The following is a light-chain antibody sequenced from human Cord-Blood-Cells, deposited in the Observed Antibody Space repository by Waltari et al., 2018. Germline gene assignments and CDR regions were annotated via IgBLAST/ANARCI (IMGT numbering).Light chain of an antibody. J-gene: IGKJ3*01. V-gene: IGKV1-33*01. Sequence: DIQMTQSPSSLSAPVGDRATITCQASQDISNYFNWYQQKPGKAPKLLIYDASNLETGVPSRFSGSGSGTDFTFTISSLQPEDIATYYCQQYDNLFTFGPGTKVDIK. CDR3: QQYDNLFT. CDR1: QDISNY. CDR2: DAS.